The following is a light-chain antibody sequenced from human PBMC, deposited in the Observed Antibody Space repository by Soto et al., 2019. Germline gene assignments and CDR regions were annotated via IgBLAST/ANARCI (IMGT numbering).Light chain of an antibody. J-gene: IGLJ1*01. CDR2: GDS. CDR1: SSNIGAGYD. CDR3: QSYDSSLSGSRV. V-gene: IGLV1-40*01. Sequence: QSVLTQPPSVSGAPGQRATISCTGSSSNIGAGYDVHWYQTLPGTAPKLLIYGDSNRPSGVPDRFSGSKSGTSASLAITGLQAEDQADYYCQSYDSSLSGSRVFGTGTKVTVL.